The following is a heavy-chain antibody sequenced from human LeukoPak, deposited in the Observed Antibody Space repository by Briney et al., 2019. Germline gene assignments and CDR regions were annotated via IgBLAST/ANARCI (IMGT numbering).Heavy chain of an antibody. V-gene: IGHV4-59*01. D-gene: IGHD2-2*02. Sequence: SETLSLTCTVSGGSISSYYWSWIRQPPGKGLEWIGYIYYIGSTNYNPSLKSRVTISVDTSKNQFSLRLTSVTAADTAVYYCARVRYCSGTSCYTWLDYWGQGTLVTVSS. J-gene: IGHJ4*02. CDR3: ARVRYCSGTSCYTWLDY. CDR1: GGSISSYY. CDR2: IYYIGST.